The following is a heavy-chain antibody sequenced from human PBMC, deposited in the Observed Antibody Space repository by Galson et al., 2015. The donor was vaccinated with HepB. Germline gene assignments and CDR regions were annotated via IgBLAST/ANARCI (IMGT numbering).Heavy chain of an antibody. D-gene: IGHD6-6*01. CDR2: ISGSGGST. CDR1: GFTFSSYA. V-gene: IGHV3-23*01. Sequence: SLRLSCAVSGFTFSSYAMSWVRQAPGKGLEWVSSISGSGGSTYYAYSVKGRFTVSRDNSKNTLYLQMDSLGAEDTAVYYCAKEGQLDGMDVWGQGTTVTVS. J-gene: IGHJ6*02. CDR3: AKEGQLDGMDV.